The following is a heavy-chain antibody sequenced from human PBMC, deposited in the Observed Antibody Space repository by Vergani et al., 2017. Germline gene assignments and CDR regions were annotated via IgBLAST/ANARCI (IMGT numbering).Heavy chain of an antibody. V-gene: IGHV4-38-2*01. Sequence: QVQLQESGPGLVKPSETLSLTCAVSGFSIDNGYYWVWIRQPPGKGLEWIGSIYRTGRTHFNPSLKRRVTISVDTSNNHFSLRLNSLTAADTAVYYCARRSGIVYDIFSGTQYFFDFWGQGTLVTVSS. CDR2: IYRTGRT. D-gene: IGHD3-9*01. CDR3: ARRSGIVYDIFSGTQYFFDF. J-gene: IGHJ4*02. CDR1: GFSIDNGYY.